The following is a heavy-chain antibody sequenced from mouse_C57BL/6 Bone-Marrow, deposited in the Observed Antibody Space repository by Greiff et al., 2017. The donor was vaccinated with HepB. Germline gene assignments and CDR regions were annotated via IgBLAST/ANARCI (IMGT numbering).Heavy chain of an antibody. V-gene: IGHV14-4*01. D-gene: IGHD2-2*01. J-gene: IGHJ1*03. CDR2: IDPENGDT. CDR3: TTRGYYRYYGV. CDR1: GFNIKDDY. Sequence: VQLKESGAELVRPGASVKLSCTASGFNIKDDYMHWVKQRPEQGLEWIGWIDPENGDTEYAAKFQGKATITADTSANTAYLQLSSLTSEDTAVYYCTTRGYYRYYGVWGTGTTVTVSS.